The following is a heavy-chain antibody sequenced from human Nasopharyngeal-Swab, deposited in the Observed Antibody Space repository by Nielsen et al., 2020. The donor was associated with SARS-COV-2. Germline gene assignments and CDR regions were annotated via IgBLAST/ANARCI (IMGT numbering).Heavy chain of an antibody. V-gene: IGHV1-46*01. D-gene: IGHD6-13*01. CDR3: ATRDRSSWQSY. J-gene: IGHJ4*02. CDR2: IHPNSGRT. Sequence: ASVKVSCKASGYTFTDYFIHWVRRAPGQGLEWMGIIHPNSGRTIYAQMFQDRVTMTMDTSTSTVYMELSSPTSDDTAVFYCATRDRSSWQSYWGQGTLVTVSS. CDR1: GYTFTDYF.